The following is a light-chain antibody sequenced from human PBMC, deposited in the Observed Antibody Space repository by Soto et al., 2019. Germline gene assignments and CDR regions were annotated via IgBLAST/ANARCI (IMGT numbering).Light chain of an antibody. J-gene: IGKJ2*01. Sequence: EIVMTQSPATLSVSPGERATLSCRASQSFDSNLAWYQQKPGQAPRLLIFGASTRASGVPARFSGSGSGTEFTLTFSSLQSEDFAVYYCQQYNDWPSMYTFGQGTKLEMK. V-gene: IGKV3-15*01. CDR3: QQYNDWPSMYT. CDR2: GAS. CDR1: QSFDSN.